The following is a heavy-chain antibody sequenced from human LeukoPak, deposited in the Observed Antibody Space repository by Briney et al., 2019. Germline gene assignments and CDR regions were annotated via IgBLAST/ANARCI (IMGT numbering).Heavy chain of an antibody. V-gene: IGHV3-48*02. CDR3: ASHDSEGYFDY. J-gene: IGHJ4*02. CDR2: ISSSSSTI. CDR1: GFTFSSYS. D-gene: IGHD2-15*01. Sequence: GGSLRLSCAASGFTFSSYSMNWVRQAPGKGLEWVSYISSSSSTIYYADSVKGRFTISRDNAKHSPYLPMNTLRDEDTAVYYCASHDSEGYFDYWGQGTLVTVSS.